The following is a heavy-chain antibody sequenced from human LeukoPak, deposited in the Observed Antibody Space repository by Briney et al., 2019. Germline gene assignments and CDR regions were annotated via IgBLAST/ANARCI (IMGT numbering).Heavy chain of an antibody. CDR1: GYSISSGYY. V-gene: IGHV4-38-2*02. CDR2: IYQSGST. D-gene: IGHD3-9*01. Sequence: SETLSLTCAVSGYSISSGYYWGWIRQPPGKELEWIGSIYQSGSTYYNPSLKSRVTISVDTSKNQFSLKLSSVTAADTAVYYCARDLVYYDILTGSVAAMDVWGKGTTVTVSS. CDR3: ARDLVYYDILTGSVAAMDV. J-gene: IGHJ6*03.